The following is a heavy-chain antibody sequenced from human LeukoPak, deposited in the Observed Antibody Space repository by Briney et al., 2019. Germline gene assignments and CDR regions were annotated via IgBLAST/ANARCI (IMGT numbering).Heavy chain of an antibody. D-gene: IGHD6-19*01. V-gene: IGHV1-8*01. CDR3: ARGKRRPPYGSGCLGY. CDR2: MNPNSGNT. Sequence: TLKPSSTPSGYASTGYDINWVGQATGQGLEWMGWMNPNSGNTAYTKKLQGRVTMTRNTTISTAYMGLSSLRSEDTAVYDCARGKRRPPYGSGCLGYWGQGTLVTVSS. CDR1: GYASTGYD. J-gene: IGHJ4*02.